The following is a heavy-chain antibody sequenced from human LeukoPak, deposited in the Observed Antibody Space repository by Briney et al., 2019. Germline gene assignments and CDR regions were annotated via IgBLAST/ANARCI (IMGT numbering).Heavy chain of an antibody. CDR3: ARAAAAKGAFDY. J-gene: IGHJ4*02. D-gene: IGHD6-13*01. V-gene: IGHV6-1*01. Sequence: SQTLSLTCAISGDSVSSNSAAWNWIRQSPSRGLEWRGRTYYRSKWFNDYAVSVKSRITINPDTSKNQFCLQLNSVTPEDTAIYYCARAAAAKGAFDYWGQATLVTVSS. CDR1: GDSVSSNSAA. CDR2: TYYRSKWFN.